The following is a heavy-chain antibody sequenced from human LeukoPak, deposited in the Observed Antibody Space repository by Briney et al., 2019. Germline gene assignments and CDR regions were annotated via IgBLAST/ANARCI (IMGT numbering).Heavy chain of an antibody. CDR1: GFTFDDYG. J-gene: IGHJ6*03. D-gene: IGHD2-2*01. CDR2: INWNGGST. Sequence: PGGSLRLSCAASGFTFDDYGMSWVRQAPGKGLEWVSGINWNGGSTGYADSVKGRFTISRDNAKNSLYLQMNSLGAEDTALYYCARDIVVVPAAQNYYYYYMDVWGKGTTVTVSS. V-gene: IGHV3-20*04. CDR3: ARDIVVVPAAQNYYYYYMDV.